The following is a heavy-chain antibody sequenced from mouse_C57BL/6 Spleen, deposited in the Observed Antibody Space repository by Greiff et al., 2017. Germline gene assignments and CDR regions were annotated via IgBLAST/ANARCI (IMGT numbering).Heavy chain of an antibody. CDR1: GFSLTSYA. J-gene: IGHJ3*01. V-gene: IGHV2-9-1*01. CDR2: IWTGGGT. CDR3: ATERNYYGSSPFAY. D-gene: IGHD1-1*01. Sequence: VQLQQSGPGLVAPSQRLSITCTVSGFSLTSYAISWVRQPPGKGLEWLGVIWTGGGTNYNSALKSRLSISKDNSKSQVFLKMNSLQTDDTARYYCATERNYYGSSPFAYWGQGTLVTVSA.